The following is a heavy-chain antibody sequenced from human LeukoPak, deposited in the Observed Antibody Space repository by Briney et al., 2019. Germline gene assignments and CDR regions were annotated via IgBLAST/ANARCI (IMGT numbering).Heavy chain of an antibody. CDR1: GGSIRSYY. D-gene: IGHD3-10*01. Sequence: SETLSLTCTVSGGSIRSYYWSWIRQPPGKGLEWIGYIYDSGSTNYNPSLKSRATISLDTSRNQFSLKLNSVTAADTAVYYCAKSNGYGLVDIWGQGTMVTVSS. J-gene: IGHJ3*02. CDR3: AKSNGYGLVDI. CDR2: IYDSGST. V-gene: IGHV4-59*12.